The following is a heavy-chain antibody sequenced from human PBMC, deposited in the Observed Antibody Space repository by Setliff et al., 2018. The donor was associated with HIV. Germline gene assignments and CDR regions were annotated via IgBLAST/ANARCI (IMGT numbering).Heavy chain of an antibody. CDR3: TSGALLPTVDY. CDR2: ISHSGGTI. CDR1: GFIFNNYD. Sequence: GGSLRLSCAASGFIFNNYDMNWIRQAPGKGLEWVSYISHSGGTIKYADFVRGRFTISRDIAKSSLYLQMDSLSAEDTAVYYCTSGALLPTVDYWGRGTLVTVSS. D-gene: IGHD2-2*01. J-gene: IGHJ4*02. V-gene: IGHV3-11*01.